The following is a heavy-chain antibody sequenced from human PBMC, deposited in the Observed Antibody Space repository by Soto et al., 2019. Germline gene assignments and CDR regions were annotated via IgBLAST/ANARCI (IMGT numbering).Heavy chain of an antibody. V-gene: IGHV3-23*01. CDR3: VKGHKTYDF. CDR1: GFSFSSPA. CDR2: ISGNGGST. Sequence: EVQLLESGAGLVQPGGSLRLSCEASGFSFSSPAMSWVRQAPGKGLEWVSSISGNGGSTYYADSVKGRFVVSRDNFKNTLFLQVNSMRDEETAIYYCVKGHKTYDFWGQGALVIVSS. J-gene: IGHJ4*02.